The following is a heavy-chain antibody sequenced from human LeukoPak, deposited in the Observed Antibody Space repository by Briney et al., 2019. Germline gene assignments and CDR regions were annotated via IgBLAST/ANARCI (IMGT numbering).Heavy chain of an antibody. Sequence: ASVKVSCKASGYTFTGYYIHWVRQAPGQGLEWMGWINPNNDGADYAQKFQGRVTMTRDTSISTANMELSGLISDDTAVYYCARDRDCSSSSCYFWFDSWGQGTLVTVSS. D-gene: IGHD2-2*01. CDR3: ARDRDCSSSSCYFWFDS. CDR1: GYTFTGYY. CDR2: INPNNDGA. J-gene: IGHJ5*01. V-gene: IGHV1-2*02.